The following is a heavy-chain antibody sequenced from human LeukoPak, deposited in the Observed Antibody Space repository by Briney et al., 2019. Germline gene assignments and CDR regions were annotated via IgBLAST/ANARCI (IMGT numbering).Heavy chain of an antibody. Sequence: SETLSLTCAVYGGSFSGYYWSWIRQPLGKGLEWIGEINHSGSTNYNPSLNRRVTISLATSKNQFSLKLSSVPAADTAVYYCARARAGTTVTKGFDYWGQGTLVTVSS. V-gene: IGHV4-34*01. CDR2: INHSGST. D-gene: IGHD4-11*01. CDR3: ARARAGTTVTKGFDY. CDR1: GGSFSGYY. J-gene: IGHJ4*02.